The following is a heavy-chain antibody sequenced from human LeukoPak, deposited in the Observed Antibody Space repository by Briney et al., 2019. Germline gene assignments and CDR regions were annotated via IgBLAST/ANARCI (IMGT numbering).Heavy chain of an antibody. CDR3: ASHPYCSGGSRY. CDR1: GFTFRSYN. V-gene: IGHV3-21*01. J-gene: IGHJ4*02. Sequence: GSLRLSCAASGFTFRSYNMNWVRQAPGKGLEWVSSISSSSSYIYYEDSVKGRFTISRDNAKNSLYLQMNSLRAEDTAVYYCASHPYCSGGSRYWGQGTLVTVSS. CDR2: ISSSSSYI. D-gene: IGHD2-15*01.